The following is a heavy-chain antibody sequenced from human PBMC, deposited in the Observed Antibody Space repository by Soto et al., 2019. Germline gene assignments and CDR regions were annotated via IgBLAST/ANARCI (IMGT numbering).Heavy chain of an antibody. CDR1: GGSISSSSYY. CDR2: IYYSGST. J-gene: IGHJ3*02. CDR3: ARYSRGWRDAFDI. D-gene: IGHD6-19*01. Sequence: PSETLSLTCTVSGGSISSSSYYWGWIRQPPGKGLEWIGSIYYSGSTYYNPSLKSRVTISVDTSKNQFSLKLSSVTAADTAVYYCARYSRGWRDAFDIWGQGTMVTVSS. V-gene: IGHV4-39*01.